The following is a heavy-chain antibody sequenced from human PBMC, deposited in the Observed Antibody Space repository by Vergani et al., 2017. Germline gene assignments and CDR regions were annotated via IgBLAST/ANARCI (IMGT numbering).Heavy chain of an antibody. Sequence: QVQLVQSGAEVKKPGSSVKVSCKASGGTFSSYAISWVRQAPGQGLEWMGGIIPIFGTANYAQKFQGRVTITADKSTSTAYMELSSLRSEDTAVYYCARGGSGYYDYVWGSYRRYYFDYWGQGTLVTVSS. J-gene: IGHJ4*02. CDR3: ARGGSGYYDYVWGSYRRYYFDY. CDR1: GGTFSSYA. V-gene: IGHV1-69*06. CDR2: IIPIFGTA. D-gene: IGHD3-16*02.